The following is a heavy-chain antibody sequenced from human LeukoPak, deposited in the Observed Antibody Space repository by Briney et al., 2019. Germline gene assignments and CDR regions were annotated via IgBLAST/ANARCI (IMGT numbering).Heavy chain of an antibody. CDR1: GDSISSSGYY. D-gene: IGHD6-19*01. J-gene: IGHJ4*02. CDR2: IYTSGST. V-gene: IGHV4-39*07. Sequence: SETLSLTCSVSGDSISSSGYYWDWIRQPPGKGLEWIGRIYTSGSTNYTPSLKSRVTMSVDTSKNQFSLKLSSVTAADTAVYYCARSIAVAGDYYFDYWGQGTLVTVSS. CDR3: ARSIAVAGDYYFDY.